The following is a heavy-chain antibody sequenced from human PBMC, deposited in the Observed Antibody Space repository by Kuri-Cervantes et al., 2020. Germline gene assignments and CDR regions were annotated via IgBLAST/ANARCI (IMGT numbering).Heavy chain of an antibody. CDR1: GISFNGNY. J-gene: IGHJ4*02. CDR2: INHSGST. Sequence: GSLRLSCAVYGISFNGNYWSWIRQPPGKGLEWIGEINHSGSTNYNPSLKSRVTISVDTSKNQFSLKLSSVTAADTAVYYCARVADGYDILTGYIIDYWGQGTLVTVSS. CDR3: ARVADGYDILTGYIIDY. D-gene: IGHD3-9*01. V-gene: IGHV4-34*01.